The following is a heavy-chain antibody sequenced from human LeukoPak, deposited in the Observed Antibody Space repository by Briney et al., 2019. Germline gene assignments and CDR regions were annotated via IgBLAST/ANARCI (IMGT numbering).Heavy chain of an antibody. D-gene: IGHD5-18*01. CDR2: IYFSGST. CDR3: TEGGKKQQWLPVPPYYFIS. V-gene: IGHV4-39*01. Sequence: PSETLSLTCIVSGGSISSGSYYWGWIRQSPGKGLDWIGSIYFSGSTYYSPSLKSRVTISVDTSKNQFSLKLNSVTAGDTAVYYCTEGGKKQQWLPVPPYYFISWGQETLVTVSS. J-gene: IGHJ4*02. CDR1: GGSISSGSYY.